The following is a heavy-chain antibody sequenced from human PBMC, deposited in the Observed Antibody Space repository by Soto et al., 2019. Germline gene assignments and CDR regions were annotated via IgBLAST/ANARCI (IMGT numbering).Heavy chain of an antibody. CDR2: ISYDGSNK. CDR1: GFTFSSYA. V-gene: IGHV3-30-3*01. D-gene: IGHD3-22*01. Sequence: PGGSLRLSCAASGFTFSSYAMHWVRQAPGKGLEWVAVISYDGSNKYYADSVKGRFTISRDNSKNTLYLQMNSLRAEDTAVYYCARDHTNYYDSSGYPGGSFDYWGQGALVTVSS. CDR3: ARDHTNYYDSSGYPGGSFDY. J-gene: IGHJ4*02.